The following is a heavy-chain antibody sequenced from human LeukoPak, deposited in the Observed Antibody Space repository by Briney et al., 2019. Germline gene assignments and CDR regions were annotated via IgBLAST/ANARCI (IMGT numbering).Heavy chain of an antibody. CDR1: GFTFSSYG. CDR3: ANSPYYYDSRGYYLGY. D-gene: IGHD3-22*01. CDR2: ISYDGSNK. V-gene: IGHV3-30*18. J-gene: IGHJ4*02. Sequence: PGGSLRLSCAASGFTFSSYGMHWVRQAPGKGLEWVAVISYDGSNKYYADSVKGRFTISRDNSKNTLYLQMNSLRAEDTAVYYCANSPYYYDSRGYYLGYWGQGTLVTVSS.